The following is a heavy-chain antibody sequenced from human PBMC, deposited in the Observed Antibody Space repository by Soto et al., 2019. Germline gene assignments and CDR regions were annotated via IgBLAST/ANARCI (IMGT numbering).Heavy chain of an antibody. D-gene: IGHD6-13*01. J-gene: IGHJ6*03. CDR2: IIPILGIA. V-gene: IGHV1-69*02. CDR1: GGXXXSYT. Sequence: QVXXXXSGXXXKKPGSSVKXXXXXSGGXXXSYTISWVRQAPGQGLEWMGRIIPILGIANYAQKFQGRVTITADKSTSTAYMELSSLRSEDTAVYYCARTTVIAAAGFYYYYYYMDVWGKGTTVTVSS. CDR3: ARTTVIAAAGFYYYYYYMDV.